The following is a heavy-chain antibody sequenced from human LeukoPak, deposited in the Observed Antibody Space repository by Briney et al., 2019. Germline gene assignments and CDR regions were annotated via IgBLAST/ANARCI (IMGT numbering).Heavy chain of an antibody. CDR1: GGSISSYY. J-gene: IGHJ3*02. Sequence: PSETLSLTCTVSGGSISSYYWSWIRQPPGKGLEWIGYIYYSGSTNYNPSLKSRVTISVDTSKNQFSLKLSSVTAADTAVYYCARPMVRGSPDAFDIWGQGTMVTVSS. V-gene: IGHV4-59*08. CDR2: IYYSGST. CDR3: ARPMVRGSPDAFDI. D-gene: IGHD3-10*01.